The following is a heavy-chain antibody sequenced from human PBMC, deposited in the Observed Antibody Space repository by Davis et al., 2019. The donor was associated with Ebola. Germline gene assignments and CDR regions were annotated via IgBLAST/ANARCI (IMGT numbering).Heavy chain of an antibody. CDR1: GGTFSDYA. CDR2: IVPMFGTP. J-gene: IGHJ5*02. CDR3: ARDRSGFDFQHWFDP. D-gene: IGHD5-12*01. Sequence: AASVKVSCKASGGTFSDYAITWVRQAPGQGLEWMGGIVPMFGTPNYGQKFQDRLTITADESTSTAYMELSSLRFEDTAVYYCARDRSGFDFQHWFDPWGQGTLVTVSS. V-gene: IGHV1-69*13.